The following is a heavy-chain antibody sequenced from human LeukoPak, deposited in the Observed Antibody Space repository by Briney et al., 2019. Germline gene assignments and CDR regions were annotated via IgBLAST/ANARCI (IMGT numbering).Heavy chain of an antibody. J-gene: IGHJ4*02. V-gene: IGHV1-69*13. CDR3: SYSGYDGIDY. D-gene: IGHD5-12*01. Sequence: SVTVTLKSTGCTFISYAINLMRHPHAPGLEWVGGIIPIFGTANYAQKFQGRVTITADESTSTAYMELSSLRSEDTAVYYCSYSGYDGIDYWGQGTLVTVSS. CDR2: IIPIFGTA. CDR1: GCTFISYA.